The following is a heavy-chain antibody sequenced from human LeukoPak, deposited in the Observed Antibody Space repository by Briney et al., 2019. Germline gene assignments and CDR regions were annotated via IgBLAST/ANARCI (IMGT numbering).Heavy chain of an antibody. Sequence: GGSLRLSCAASGFTFSSYAMHWVRQAPGKGLEWVAVISYDGSNKYYADSVKGRFTISRDNSKNTLYLQMNSLRAEDTAVYYCMTGGHYSGTWGQGSLVIVSS. D-gene: IGHD2-21*02. J-gene: IGHJ4*02. CDR1: GFTFSSYA. V-gene: IGHV3-30-3*01. CDR3: MTGGHYSGT. CDR2: ISYDGSNK.